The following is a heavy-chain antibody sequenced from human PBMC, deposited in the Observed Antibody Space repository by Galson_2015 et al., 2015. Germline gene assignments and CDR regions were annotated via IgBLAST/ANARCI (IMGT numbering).Heavy chain of an antibody. V-gene: IGHV3-48*03. J-gene: IGHJ4*02. D-gene: IGHD6-19*01. CDR2: ISSSGSTI. Sequence: SLRLSCAASGFTYSSYEMNWVRQAPGKGLEWVSYISSSGSTIYYADSVKGRFTISRDNAKNSLYLQMNSLRAEDTAVYYCARDLAVVGRDYWGQGTLVTVSS. CDR3: ARDLAVVGRDY. CDR1: GFTYSSYE.